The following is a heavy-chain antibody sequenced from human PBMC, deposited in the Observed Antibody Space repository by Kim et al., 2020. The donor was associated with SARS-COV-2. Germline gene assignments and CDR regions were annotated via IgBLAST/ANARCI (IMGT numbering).Heavy chain of an antibody. V-gene: IGHV3-30-3*01. CDR3: ARWEQQLDLDY. D-gene: IGHD6-13*01. J-gene: IGHJ4*02. CDR2: ISYDGSNK. CDR1: GFTFSSYA. Sequence: GGSLRLSCAASGFTFSSYAMHWVRQAPGKGLEWVAVISYDGSNKYYADSVKGRFTISRDNSKNTLYLQMNSLRAEDTAVYYCARWEQQLDLDYWGQGTLVTVSS.